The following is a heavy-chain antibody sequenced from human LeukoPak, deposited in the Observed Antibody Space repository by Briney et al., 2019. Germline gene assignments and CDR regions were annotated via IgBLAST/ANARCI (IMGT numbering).Heavy chain of an antibody. Sequence: KSGGSLRLSCAASGFTFSDYYMSWIRQAPGKGLEWLSNINRSGTNTNYADSVKGRFTISRDNAKNSLYLQMNSLRAEDTAVYYCATSSDWRFDYRGQGTLVAVSS. V-gene: IGHV3-11*06. CDR2: INRSGTNT. CDR1: GFTFSDYY. D-gene: IGHD6-19*01. CDR3: ATSSDWRFDY. J-gene: IGHJ4*02.